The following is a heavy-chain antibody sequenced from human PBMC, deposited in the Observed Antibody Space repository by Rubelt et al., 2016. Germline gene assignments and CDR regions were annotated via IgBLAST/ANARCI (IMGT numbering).Heavy chain of an antibody. V-gene: IGHV3-23*01. CDR2: LSGRGGST. CDR3: AKDLSSSNTFYFDY. D-gene: IGHD2-2*01. CDR1: GGFICSSDYY. Sequence: LQLQESGPGLVKPSEILSLTCIVSGGFICSSDYYWGWVRQAPGKGLEWVSSLSGRGGSTYYADSVKGRFTISRDNSKNTLFLQMNSLRAEDTAIYYCAKDLSSSNTFYFDYWGQGTLVTVSS. J-gene: IGHJ4*02.